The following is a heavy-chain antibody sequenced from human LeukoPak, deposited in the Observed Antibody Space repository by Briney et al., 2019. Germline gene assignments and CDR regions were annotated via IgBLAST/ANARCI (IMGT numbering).Heavy chain of an antibody. CDR3: ARAPANKYDSRLSEDY. Sequence: ASVKVSCEASGYTFTGYYIHWVRQAPGQGLEWMGIINPGDGTTSYAQKFQGRVTMTRDTSTSTVYMELRSLRSEDTAVYYCARAPANKYDSRLSEDYWGQGTLVTVSS. D-gene: IGHD3-22*01. CDR2: INPGDGTT. V-gene: IGHV1-46*01. CDR1: GYTFTGYY. J-gene: IGHJ4*02.